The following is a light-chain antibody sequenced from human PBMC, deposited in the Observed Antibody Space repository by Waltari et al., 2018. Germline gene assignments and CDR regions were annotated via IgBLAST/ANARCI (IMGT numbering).Light chain of an antibody. CDR2: DVN. J-gene: IGLJ1*01. Sequence: QSALTPPASVSGSPGQPITISCTGYSLDVGGYDFVSWYRQHPGKAPKFVIFDVNNRPSGFSDRVSGSKSVNTASLTISGLQAEDEGDYYCTSYTSRHTLVFGGGTKVTVL. CDR1: SLDVGGYDF. V-gene: IGLV2-14*01. CDR3: TSYTSRHTLV.